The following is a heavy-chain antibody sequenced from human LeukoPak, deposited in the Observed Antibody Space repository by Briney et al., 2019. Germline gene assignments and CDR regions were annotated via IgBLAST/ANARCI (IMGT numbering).Heavy chain of an antibody. V-gene: IGHV1-69*05. CDR2: IIPIFGTA. CDR3: ARSIEQLVGDDAFDI. Sequence: SVKVSCKAYGYTFTGYYMHWVRQAPGQGLEWMGGIIPIFGTANYAQKFQGRVTITTDESTSTAYMELSSLRSEDTAVYYCARSIEQLVGDDAFDIWGQGTMVTVSS. J-gene: IGHJ3*02. CDR1: GYTFTGYY. D-gene: IGHD6-6*01.